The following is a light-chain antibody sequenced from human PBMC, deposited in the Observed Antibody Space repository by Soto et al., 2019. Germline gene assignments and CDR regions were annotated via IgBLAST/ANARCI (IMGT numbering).Light chain of an antibody. Sequence: DIQMTQSPSSLSTSVGDRVTITCRASQGISNYLAWYQQKPGKVPKLLIYAASTLQSGVPSRFSGGGSGTDFTLTISSLQPEDVETYYCQKYNSAPWTFGQGTKVDIK. J-gene: IGKJ1*01. CDR2: AAS. CDR3: QKYNSAPWT. CDR1: QGISNY. V-gene: IGKV1-27*01.